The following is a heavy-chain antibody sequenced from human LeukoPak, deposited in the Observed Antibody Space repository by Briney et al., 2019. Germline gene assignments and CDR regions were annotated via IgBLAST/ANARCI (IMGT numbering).Heavy chain of an antibody. D-gene: IGHD6-6*01. CDR2: TWYDGTNQ. CDR1: GFSFSSYG. Sequence: PGGSLRLSCAASGFSFSSYGMHWVRQAPGKGLEWVTVTWYDGTNQYYADSVKGRFTASRDNSKNTLDLQINSLRADDTAVYYCAASRSRNYYYGMDVWGQGTTVTVSS. J-gene: IGHJ6*02. V-gene: IGHV3-33*01. CDR3: AASRSRNYYYGMDV.